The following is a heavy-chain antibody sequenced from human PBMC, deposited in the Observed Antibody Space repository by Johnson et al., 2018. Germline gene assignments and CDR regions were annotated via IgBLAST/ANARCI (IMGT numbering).Heavy chain of an antibody. V-gene: IGHV3-30-3*01. D-gene: IGHD3-22*01. CDR2: ISYDGSNK. CDR3: ARDGNYYDSSGYHDAFDI. CDR1: GFTFSSYA. J-gene: IGHJ3*02. Sequence: QVQLVESGGGVVQXGRSLRLSCAASGFTFSSYAMHWVRQAPGKGLEWVAVISYDGSNKYYADSVKGRFTISRDNSKKTLSLQMNSLRAEDTAVYYGARDGNYYDSSGYHDAFDIWGQGTMVTVSS.